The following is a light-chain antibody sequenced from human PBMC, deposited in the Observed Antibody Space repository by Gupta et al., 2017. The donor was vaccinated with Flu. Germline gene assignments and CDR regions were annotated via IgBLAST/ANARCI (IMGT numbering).Light chain of an antibody. V-gene: IGLV3-21*02. Sequence: SYVLTQPPSVSVAPGQTARITCGGNNIRRKSVHWYQQKPGQAPVLVVYDDSGRPSGIPERLAGSNSENTANLSISRVEAGDEADYYGQVWDSSSVHWVFGGGTKLTVL. J-gene: IGLJ3*02. CDR2: DDS. CDR1: NIRRKS. CDR3: QVWDSSSVHWV.